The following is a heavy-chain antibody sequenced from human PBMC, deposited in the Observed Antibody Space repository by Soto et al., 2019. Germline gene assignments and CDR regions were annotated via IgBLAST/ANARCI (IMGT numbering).Heavy chain of an antibody. Sequence: QVHLVQSGAEVKKPGASVKVSCQGSGYAFTTYGITWVRQAPGQGLEWMGWISAHNGNTNYAQKLQGRVTVTRDTSTSTAYMELTSLSYDDTSVYYCARGRDGDYWGQGALVTVSS. V-gene: IGHV1-18*01. CDR3: ARGRDGDY. D-gene: IGHD6-6*01. CDR2: ISAHNGNT. CDR1: GYAFTTYG. J-gene: IGHJ4*02.